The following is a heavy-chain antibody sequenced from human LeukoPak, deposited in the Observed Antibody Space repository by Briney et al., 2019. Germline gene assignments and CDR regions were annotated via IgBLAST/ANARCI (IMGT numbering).Heavy chain of an antibody. J-gene: IGHJ6*03. CDR1: GYSIRYGYY. D-gene: IGHD3-10*02. CDR3: ARLPHCSDSMRCYVGGHHMDV. CDR2: IDHSGST. V-gene: IGHV4-38-2*02. Sequence: KTSETLSLTCTAAGYSIRYGYYWGWIRQPPGKGLECIGSIDHSGSTSYNPSLKSRVTISVDTSKNQFSLKVNSVTAADTAVYYCARLPHCSDSMRCYVGGHHMDVWGKGTTVAVSS.